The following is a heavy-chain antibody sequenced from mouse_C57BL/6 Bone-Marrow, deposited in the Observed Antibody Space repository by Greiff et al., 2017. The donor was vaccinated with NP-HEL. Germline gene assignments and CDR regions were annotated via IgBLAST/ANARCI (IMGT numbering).Heavy chain of an antibody. V-gene: IGHV2-9-1*01. CDR3: ARTLYGSSYLAWFAY. J-gene: IGHJ3*01. CDR2: IWTGGGT. CDR1: GFSLTSYA. Sequence: VMLVESGPGLVAPSQSLSITCTVSGFSLTSYAISWVRQPPGKGLEWLGVIWTGGGTNYNSALKSRLSISKDNSKSQVFLKMNSLQTDDTARYYCARTLYGSSYLAWFAYWGQGTLVTVSA. D-gene: IGHD1-1*01.